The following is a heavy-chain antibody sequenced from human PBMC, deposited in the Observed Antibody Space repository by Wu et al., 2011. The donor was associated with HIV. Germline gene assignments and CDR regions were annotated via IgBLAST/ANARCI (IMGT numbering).Heavy chain of an antibody. V-gene: IGHV1-69*11. CDR2: IVPILGTS. CDR1: GGILSSFA. Sequence: QVQLTQSGAEVRKPGSSVKLSCKTSGGILSSFATTWLRQVPGHGLEWVGRIVPILGTSTAAQKFQDRVILTTDESANTVDMKLSSLGSEDTAVYFCARGPRDLLTGFSSQFHMDVWGQGTTVTVSS. CDR3: ARGPRDLLTGFSSQFHMDV. J-gene: IGHJ6*02. D-gene: IGHD3-9*01.